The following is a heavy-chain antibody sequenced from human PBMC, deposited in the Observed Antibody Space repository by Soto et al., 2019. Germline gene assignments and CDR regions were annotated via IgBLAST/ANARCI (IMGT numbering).Heavy chain of an antibody. CDR2: ISYDGSNK. CDR1: GFTFSSYA. D-gene: IGHD2-2*02. Sequence: QVQLVESGGGVVQPGRSLRLSCAASGFTFSSYAMHWVRQAPGKGLEWVAVISYDGSNKYYADSVKGRFTISRDNSKNTLYLQMNSLRAEDTAVYYCARESSTSSYMQDGMDVWGQGTTVTVSS. CDR3: ARESSTSSYMQDGMDV. J-gene: IGHJ6*02. V-gene: IGHV3-30-3*01.